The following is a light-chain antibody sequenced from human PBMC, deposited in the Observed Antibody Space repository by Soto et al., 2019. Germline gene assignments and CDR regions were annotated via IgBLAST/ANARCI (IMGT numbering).Light chain of an antibody. Sequence: QSLLNQAPSTSGTPGQRVIISCSGSSSNIGSNRVQWYQQLPGTAPKLLVYKNDNRPSGVPDRFSGSKSGTSASLAISDLRSEDEGLYYCATWDDSLSGVLFGGGTQLTVL. CDR2: KND. CDR3: ATWDDSLSGVL. CDR1: SSNIGSNR. V-gene: IGLV1-47*01. J-gene: IGLJ7*01.